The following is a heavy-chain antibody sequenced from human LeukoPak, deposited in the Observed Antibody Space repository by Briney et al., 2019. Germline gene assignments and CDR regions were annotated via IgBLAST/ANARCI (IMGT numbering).Heavy chain of an antibody. CDR3: ARGCTNGVCYTESRYYYYYYGMDV. CDR2: INHSGST. V-gene: IGHV4-34*01. Sequence: SETLSLTCAVYGGSFSGYYWSWIRQPPGKGLEWTGEINHSGSTNYNPSLKSRVTISVDTSKNQFSLKLSSVTAADTAVYYCARGCTNGVCYTESRYYYYYYGMDVWGQGTTVTVSS. CDR1: GGSFSGYY. D-gene: IGHD2-8*01. J-gene: IGHJ6*01.